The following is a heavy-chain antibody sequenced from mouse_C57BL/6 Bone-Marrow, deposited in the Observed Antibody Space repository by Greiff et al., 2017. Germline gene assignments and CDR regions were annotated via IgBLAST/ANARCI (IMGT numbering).Heavy chain of an antibody. J-gene: IGHJ2*01. Sequence: QVQLQQPGAELVKPGASVKLSCKASGYTFTSYWMQWVKQRPGQGLEWIGEIDPSDSYTNYNQKFKGKATLTVDTSSSTAYMQLSSLTSEASAVYYCARDSYGSPYYFDYWGQGTTLTVSS. D-gene: IGHD1-1*01. V-gene: IGHV1-50*01. CDR2: IDPSDSYT. CDR3: ARDSYGSPYYFDY. CDR1: GYTFTSYW.